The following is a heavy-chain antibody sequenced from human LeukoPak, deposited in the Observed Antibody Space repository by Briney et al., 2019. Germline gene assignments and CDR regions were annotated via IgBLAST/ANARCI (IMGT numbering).Heavy chain of an antibody. CDR3: ARALSYSYGSMDF. J-gene: IGHJ4*02. CDR2: ISSGSKYI. CDR1: GFTSSSYS. V-gene: IGHV3-21*01. Sequence: GGSLRLSCAASGFTSSSYSMNWVRQAPGSGLEWVSSISSGSKYIYNADSLKGRFAISRDNAKSSLYLQINSLRVDDTAVYYCARALSYSYGSMDFWGQGTLVIVSS. D-gene: IGHD5-18*01.